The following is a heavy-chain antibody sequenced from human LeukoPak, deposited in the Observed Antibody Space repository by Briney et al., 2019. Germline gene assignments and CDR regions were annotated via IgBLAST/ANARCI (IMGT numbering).Heavy chain of an antibody. Sequence: ASVKVSCKASGYTFTSYGISWVRQAPGQGLEWMGWISGYNGNTNYAQELQGRVTMTTDTSTSTAYMELRSLRSDDTAVYYCARDRITYYDFWSGSPDAFDIWGQGTMVTVSS. D-gene: IGHD3-3*01. V-gene: IGHV1-18*01. CDR3: ARDRITYYDFWSGSPDAFDI. CDR1: GYTFTSYG. CDR2: ISGYNGNT. J-gene: IGHJ3*02.